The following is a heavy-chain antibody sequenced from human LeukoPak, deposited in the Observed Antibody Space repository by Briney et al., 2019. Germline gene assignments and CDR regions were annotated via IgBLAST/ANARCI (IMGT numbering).Heavy chain of an antibody. CDR1: GGSTRSSSYY. Sequence: SETLSLTCTVSGGSTRSSSYYCGWIRQPPGKDLEWIGSNSYSGTTSYNPSLESRVIISVDTSKNQFSLKLSSVTAADTAVYYCVRSGGYCCYTTCHVDYFDLWGRGTLVTGSS. V-gene: IGHV4-39*01. J-gene: IGHJ2*01. CDR2: NSYSGTT. D-gene: IGHD2-2*01. CDR3: VRSGGYCCYTTCHVDYFDL.